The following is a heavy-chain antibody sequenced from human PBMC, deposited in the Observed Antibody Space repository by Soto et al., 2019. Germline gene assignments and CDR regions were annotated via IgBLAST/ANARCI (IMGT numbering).Heavy chain of an antibody. CDR2: ISGSGGST. CDR1: GFTFSSYA. Sequence: GGSLRLACAASGFTFSSYAMSWVRQAPGKGLEWVSAISGSGGSTYYADSVKGRFTISRDNSKNTLYLQMNSLRAEDTAVYYCANGYYDFWSGYTADAFDIWGQGTMVTVS. D-gene: IGHD3-3*01. J-gene: IGHJ3*02. CDR3: ANGYYDFWSGYTADAFDI. V-gene: IGHV3-23*01.